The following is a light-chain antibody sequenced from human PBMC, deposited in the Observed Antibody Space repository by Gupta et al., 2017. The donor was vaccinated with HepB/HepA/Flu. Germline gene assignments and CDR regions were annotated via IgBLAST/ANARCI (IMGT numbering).Light chain of an antibody. Sequence: DIQLTQSPSFLSASVGDRVTITCRASQGISSYLAWYQQKPGKAPKLLIYAASTWKSGVPSRFSGSGSGTEFTLTISSLQPEDFAVYYCQQRHSYPITFGQGTRLEIK. CDR3: QQRHSYPIT. V-gene: IGKV1-9*01. J-gene: IGKJ5*01. CDR1: QGISSY. CDR2: AAS.